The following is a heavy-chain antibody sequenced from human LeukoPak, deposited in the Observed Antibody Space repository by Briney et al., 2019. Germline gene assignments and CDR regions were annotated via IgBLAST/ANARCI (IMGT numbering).Heavy chain of an antibody. D-gene: IGHD3-3*01. CDR3: AREKVDLRAFDI. CDR1: GGSFSGYY. V-gene: IGHV4-34*01. CDR2: INQSGST. J-gene: IGHJ3*02. Sequence: PSETLSLTCAVYGGSFSGYYWNWIRQPPGKGLEWIGEINQSGSTNYKPSLKSRVTISVDTSKNQFSLKLSSVTAADTAVYYCAREKVDLRAFDIWGQGTMVTVSS.